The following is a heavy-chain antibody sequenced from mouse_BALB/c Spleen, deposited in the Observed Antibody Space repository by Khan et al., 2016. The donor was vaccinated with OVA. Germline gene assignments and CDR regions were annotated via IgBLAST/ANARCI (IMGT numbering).Heavy chain of an antibody. CDR2: ISYSGST. V-gene: IGHV3-2*02. Sequence: VQLKESGPGLVKPSQSLSLTCTVTGYSITSDYAWNWIRQFPGNKLEWMGYISYSGSTNYTPSLKSRISITRDTSKNQFFLQLNSVTTEETAANYCGGGGSQYDYAMDYWGQGTSVTVSS. J-gene: IGHJ4*01. CDR1: GYSITSDYA. CDR3: GGGGSQYDYAMDY. D-gene: IGHD1-1*02.